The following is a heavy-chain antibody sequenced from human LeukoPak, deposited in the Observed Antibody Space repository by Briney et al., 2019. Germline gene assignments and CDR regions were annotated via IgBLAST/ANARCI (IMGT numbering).Heavy chain of an antibody. J-gene: IGHJ4*02. D-gene: IGHD5-24*01. CDR2: IYYSGGT. V-gene: IGHV4-59*01. CDR3: ARVVGDGYSEY. Sequence: WIGYIYYSGGTNYNPSLKSRVTISIDTSKNQFSLKLTSVTAADTAVYYCARVVGDGYSEYWGQGTLVTVSS.